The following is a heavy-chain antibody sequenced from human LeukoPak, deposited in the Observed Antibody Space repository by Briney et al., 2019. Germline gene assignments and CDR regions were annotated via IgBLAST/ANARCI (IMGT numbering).Heavy chain of an antibody. D-gene: IGHD6-13*01. J-gene: IGHJ4*02. CDR3: ARPSRAAAGTL. Sequence: SETPSLTCAVYGGSFSGYYWSWIRQPPGKGLEWIGEINHSGSTNYNPSLKSRVTISVDTSKNQFSLKLSSVTAADTAVYYCARPSRAAAGTLWGQGTLVTVSS. CDR1: GGSFSGYY. V-gene: IGHV4-34*01. CDR2: INHSGST.